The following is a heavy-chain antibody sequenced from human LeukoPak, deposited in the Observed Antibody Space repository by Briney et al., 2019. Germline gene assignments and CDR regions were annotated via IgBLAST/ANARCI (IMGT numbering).Heavy chain of an antibody. V-gene: IGHV4-61*02. CDR1: GGSISSGSYY. J-gene: IGHJ1*01. D-gene: IGHD3-3*01. CDR3: ARDGPTITIFGVVIEYFQH. Sequence: SETLSLTCTVSGGSISSGSYYWSWIRQPAGKGLEWIGRIYTSGSTNYNPSLKSRVTISVDTSKNQFSLKLSSVTAADTAVYYCARDGPTITIFGVVIEYFQHWGQGTLVTVSS. CDR2: IYTSGST.